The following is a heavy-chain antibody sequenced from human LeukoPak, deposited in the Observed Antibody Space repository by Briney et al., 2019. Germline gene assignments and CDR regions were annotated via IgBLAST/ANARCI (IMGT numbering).Heavy chain of an antibody. CDR2: ISYDGSYK. Sequence: PGGSLRLSGAASGFTFSSYAMHWVRQAPGKGLEWVAVISYDGSYKYYADSVKGRFTISRDNSKSTLYLQMNSLRAEDTAVYYCAKEGYYGSGSFPDSWGQGTLVTVSS. CDR1: GFTFSSYA. CDR3: AKEGYYGSGSFPDS. J-gene: IGHJ4*02. D-gene: IGHD3-10*01. V-gene: IGHV3-30-3*01.